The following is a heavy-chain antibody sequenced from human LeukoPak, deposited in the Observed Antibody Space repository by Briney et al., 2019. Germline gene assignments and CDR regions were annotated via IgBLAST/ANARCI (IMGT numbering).Heavy chain of an antibody. CDR3: ARGRYFDWLDY. J-gene: IGHJ4*02. D-gene: IGHD3-9*01. V-gene: IGHV3-74*01. Sequence: GGSLRLSCAASGFTFSSYWMHWVRHAPGKGLVWVSRINSDGSSTSYADSVKGRFTISRDNAKNTLYLQMNSLRAEDTAVYYCARGRYFDWLDYWGQGTLVTVSS. CDR2: INSDGSST. CDR1: GFTFSSYW.